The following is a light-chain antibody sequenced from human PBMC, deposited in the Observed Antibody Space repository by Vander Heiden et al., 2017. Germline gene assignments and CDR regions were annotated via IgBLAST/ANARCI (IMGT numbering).Light chain of an antibody. CDR1: QSVLYSSNNKNY. CDR3: QQYDSTPRT. J-gene: IGKJ1*01. V-gene: IGKV4-1*01. Sequence: DIVITQSPESLAVSLGERATINCKSSQSVLYSSNNKNYLAWYQQKPGQPPKLLIYWASTRESGVPDRFSGSGSGTDFTLTISSLQAEDVAVYYCQQYDSTPRTFGQGTKVEIK. CDR2: WAS.